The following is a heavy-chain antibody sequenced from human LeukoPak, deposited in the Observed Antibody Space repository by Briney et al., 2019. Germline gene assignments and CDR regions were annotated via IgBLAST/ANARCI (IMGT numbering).Heavy chain of an antibody. V-gene: IGHV3-66*01. CDR1: GFTVSSNY. D-gene: IGHD3-3*01. CDR3: ARDRWDTIFGVVIRYYYYGMDV. CDR2: IYSGGST. Sequence: GGSLRLSCAASGFTVSSNYMSWVRQAPGKGLEWVSVIYSGGSTYYADSVKGRFTISRDNSKNTLYLQMNSLRAEDTAVYYCARDRWDTIFGVVIRYYYYGMDVWGQGTTVTVSS. J-gene: IGHJ6*02.